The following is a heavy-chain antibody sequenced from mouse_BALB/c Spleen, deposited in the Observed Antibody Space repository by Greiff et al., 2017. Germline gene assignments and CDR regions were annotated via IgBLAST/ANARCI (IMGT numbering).Heavy chain of an antibody. D-gene: IGHD1-1*01. CDR2: IYPGNSDT. CDR1: GYSFTSYW. J-gene: IGHJ2*01. CDR3: TRGSSPVYFDY. V-gene: IGHV1-5*01. Sequence: VQLKQSGTVLARPGASVKMSCKASGYSFTSYWMHWVKQRPGQGLEWIGAIYPGNSDTSYNQKFKGKAKLTAVTSASTAYMELSSLTNEDSAVYYCTRGSSPVYFDYWGQGTTLTVSS.